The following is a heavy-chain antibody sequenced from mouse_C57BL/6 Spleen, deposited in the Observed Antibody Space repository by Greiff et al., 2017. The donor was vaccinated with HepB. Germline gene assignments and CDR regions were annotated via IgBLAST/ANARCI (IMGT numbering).Heavy chain of an antibody. CDR3: ARDRTGYGFDY. Sequence: EVKLMESEGGLVQPGSSMKLSCTASGFTFSDYYMAWVRQVPEKGLEWVANINYDGSSTYYLDSLKSRFIISRDNAKNILYLQMSSLKSEDTATYYWARDRTGYGFDYWGQGTTLTVSS. V-gene: IGHV5-16*01. J-gene: IGHJ2*01. CDR1: GFTFSDYY. CDR2: INYDGSST. D-gene: IGHD2-2*01.